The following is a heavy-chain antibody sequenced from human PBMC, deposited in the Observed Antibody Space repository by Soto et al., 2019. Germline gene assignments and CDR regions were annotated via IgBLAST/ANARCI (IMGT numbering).Heavy chain of an antibody. D-gene: IGHD1-26*01. J-gene: IGHJ4*02. CDR2: INPSGGST. CDR1: GYTFTSYY. Sequence: VSVKVSCKASGYTFTSYYMHWVRQAPGQGLEWMGIINPSGGSTSYAQKFQGRVTMTRDTSTSTVYMELSSLRSEDTAVYYCARERDSGSYFSGSLLGYWGQGTLVTVSS. CDR3: ARERDSGSYFSGSLLGY. V-gene: IGHV1-46*01.